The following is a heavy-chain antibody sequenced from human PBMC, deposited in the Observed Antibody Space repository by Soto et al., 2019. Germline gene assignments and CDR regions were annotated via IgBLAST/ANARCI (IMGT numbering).Heavy chain of an antibody. CDR2: IYYSGST. J-gene: IGHJ6*03. D-gene: IGHD3-16*01. Sequence: PSETLSLTCTVSGGSISRYYWTWIRQPPGKGLEWIGYIYYSGSTNYNPSLKSRVTISVDTSKSQFSLELSSVTAADTAVYYCARLPYNYYYYYMDVWGKGTTVTVS. V-gene: IGHV4-59*08. CDR1: GGSISRYY. CDR3: ARLPYNYYYYYMDV.